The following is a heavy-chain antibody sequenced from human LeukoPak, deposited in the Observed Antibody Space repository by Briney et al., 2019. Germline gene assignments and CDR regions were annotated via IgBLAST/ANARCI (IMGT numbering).Heavy chain of an antibody. V-gene: IGHV3-64*01. CDR2: VDSNGGST. CDR3: ASRAGSGTYDY. J-gene: IGHJ4*02. Sequence: GGSLRLSRAASGFTFSSYEMHWVRQAPGKGLEYVSAVDSNGGSTYYANSVKGRFTISRDNSKNTLYLQMGSLRAEDMAVYYCASRAGSGTYDYWGQGTLVTVSS. D-gene: IGHD1-26*01. CDR1: GFTFSSYE.